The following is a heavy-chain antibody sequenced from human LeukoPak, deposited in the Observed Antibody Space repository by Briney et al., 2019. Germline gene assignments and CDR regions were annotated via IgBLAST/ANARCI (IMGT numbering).Heavy chain of an antibody. CDR3: ARRIGSGSYPYYDN. CDR2: IYPGDSHI. CDR1: GYSFTNYW. J-gene: IGHJ4*02. D-gene: IGHD3-10*01. V-gene: IGHV5-51*01. Sequence: GESLKISCKGSGYSFTNYWIGWVRQMPGQGLEWMGIIYPGDSHIRYSPSFQGQVTISADKSISTAYLQWSSLKASDTAMYYCARRIGSGSYPYYDNWGQGTLVTVSS.